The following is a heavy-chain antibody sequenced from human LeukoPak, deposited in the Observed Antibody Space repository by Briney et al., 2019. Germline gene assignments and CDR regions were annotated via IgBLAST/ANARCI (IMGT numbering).Heavy chain of an antibody. V-gene: IGHV1-18*01. CDR3: ARDHYAHYDFWSGGNWFDP. J-gene: IGHJ5*02. CDR2: ISAYNGNT. Sequence: GASVKVSCKASGYTFTSYGISWVRQAPGQGLEWMGWISAYNGNTNYAQKLQGRVTMTTDTSTSTAYMELRSLRSDDTAVYYCARDHYAHYDFWSGGNWFDPWGQGTLVTVSS. CDR1: GYTFTSYG. D-gene: IGHD3-3*01.